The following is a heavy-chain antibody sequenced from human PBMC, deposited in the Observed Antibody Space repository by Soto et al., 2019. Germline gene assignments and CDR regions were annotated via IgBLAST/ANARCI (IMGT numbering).Heavy chain of an antibody. CDR3: AREVRDCSSTSCYEVVDY. CDR1: GGTFSSYT. Sequence: SVKVSCKASGGTFSSYTISWVRQAPGQGLERMGRIIPILGIANYAQKFQGRVTITADKSTSTAYMELSSLRSEDTAVYYCAREVRDCSSTSCYEVVDYWGQGTLVTVSS. D-gene: IGHD2-2*01. CDR2: IIPILGIA. J-gene: IGHJ4*02. V-gene: IGHV1-69*04.